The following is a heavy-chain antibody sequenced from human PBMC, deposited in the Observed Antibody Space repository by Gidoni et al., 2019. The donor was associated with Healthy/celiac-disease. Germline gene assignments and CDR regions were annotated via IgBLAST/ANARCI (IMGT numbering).Heavy chain of an antibody. CDR3: AREPSSIAVAGSSDY. J-gene: IGHJ4*02. CDR1: GYTFTSYY. V-gene: IGHV1-46*01. CDR2: INPSGGST. D-gene: IGHD6-19*01. Sequence: QVQLVQSGAEVKKPGASVKVSCTASGYTFTSYYMHWVRQAPGQGLEWMGIINPSGGSTSYAQKFQGRVNMTRDTATSTVYMELSSLRSEDTAVDYCAREPSSIAVAGSSDYWGQGTLVTVSS.